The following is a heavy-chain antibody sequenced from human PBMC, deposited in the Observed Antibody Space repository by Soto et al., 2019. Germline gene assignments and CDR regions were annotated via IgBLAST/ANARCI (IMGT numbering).Heavy chain of an antibody. D-gene: IGHD2-2*01. CDR3: AKVLRGYRLLNYYYMDV. V-gene: IGHV3-23*01. J-gene: IGHJ6*03. Sequence: GGSLRLSCAASGFTFSSYAMSWVRQAPGKGLEWVSAISGSGGSTYYADSVKGRFTISRDNSKNTLYLQMNSLRAEDTAVYCCAKVLRGYRLLNYYYMDVWGKGTTVTVSS. CDR2: ISGSGGST. CDR1: GFTFSSYA.